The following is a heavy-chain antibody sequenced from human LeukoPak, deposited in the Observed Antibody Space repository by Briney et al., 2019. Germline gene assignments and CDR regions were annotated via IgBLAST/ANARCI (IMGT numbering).Heavy chain of an antibody. J-gene: IGHJ3*02. V-gene: IGHV3-43*02. CDR1: GFTFDDYYA. D-gene: IGHD1-26*01. CDR2: ISGDGRRT. CDR3: AKDISGSYLNGAHAFDI. Sequence: GGSLRLSCAVSGFTFDDYYAIHWVRQAPGKGLEWVSPISGDGRRTNYTDSVKGRFTISRDNAKNSLYLQMNSLRAEDMALYYCAKDISGSYLNGAHAFDIWGQGTMVTVSS.